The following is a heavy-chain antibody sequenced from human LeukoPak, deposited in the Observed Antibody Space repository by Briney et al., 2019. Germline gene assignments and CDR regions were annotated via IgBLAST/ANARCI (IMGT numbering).Heavy chain of an antibody. J-gene: IGHJ4*02. D-gene: IGHD2-21*01. V-gene: IGHV3-23*01. CDR1: GFPLSSYA. CDR2: TSSSDAGT. CDR3: ARAPVTSCRGAYCYPFDY. Sequence: PGGSLRLSCAASGFPLSSYAMSWVRQAPGKGLEWVSATSSSDAGTYYADSVRGRFTISRDNSKNKLYLQMNSLRLEDAAVYFCARAPVTSCRGAYCYPFDYWGQGTQVTVSS.